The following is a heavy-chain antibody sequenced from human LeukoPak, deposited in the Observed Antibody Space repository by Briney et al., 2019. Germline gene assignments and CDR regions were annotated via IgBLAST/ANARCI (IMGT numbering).Heavy chain of an antibody. Sequence: GGSLRLSCAASGFTFSSYSMNWVRQAPGKGLEWVSYIGSSSSTIYYGDSVKGRFTISRDNAKNSLYLQMNSLRAEDTAVYYCARPGPDAFDIWGQGTMVTVSS. CDR2: IGSSSSTI. J-gene: IGHJ3*02. CDR3: ARPGPDAFDI. CDR1: GFTFSSYS. V-gene: IGHV3-48*01.